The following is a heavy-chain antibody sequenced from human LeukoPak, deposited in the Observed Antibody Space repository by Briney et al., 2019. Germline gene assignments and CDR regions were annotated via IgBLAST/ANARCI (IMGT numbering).Heavy chain of an antibody. J-gene: IGHJ4*02. D-gene: IGHD1-26*01. CDR1: GGTFSSYA. V-gene: IGHV1-69*05. CDR2: IIPIFGTA. CDR3: ASRKYSGSYYGRRGLDY. Sequence: ASVKVSCKASGGTFSSYAISWVRQAPGQGLEWMGGIIPIFGTANYAQKFQGRVTITTDESTSTAYMEVSSLRSEDTAVYYCASRKYSGSYYGRRGLDYWGQGTLVTVSS.